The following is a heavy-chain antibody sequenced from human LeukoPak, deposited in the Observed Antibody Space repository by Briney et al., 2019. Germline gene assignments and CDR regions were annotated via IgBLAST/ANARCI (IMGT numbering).Heavy chain of an antibody. CDR2: INPNSGGT. CDR3: AREAELRYFDWLPGDAFDI. Sequence: GAPVKVSCKASGYTFTGYYMHWVRQAPGQGLEWMGWINPNSGGTNYAQKFQGWVTMTRDTSISTAYMELSRLRSDDTAVYYCAREAELRYFDWLPGDAFDIWGQGTMVTVSS. J-gene: IGHJ3*02. CDR1: GYTFTGYY. V-gene: IGHV1-2*04. D-gene: IGHD3-9*01.